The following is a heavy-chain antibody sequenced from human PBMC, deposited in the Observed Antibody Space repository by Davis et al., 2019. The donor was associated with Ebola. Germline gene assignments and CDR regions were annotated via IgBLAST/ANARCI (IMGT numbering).Heavy chain of an antibody. J-gene: IGHJ4*02. CDR1: GCSISSSF. CDR2: IYTREST. Sequence: SETLSLTCTVSGCSISSSFWTWIRQPSGNGLGWSRRIYTRESTNYSPSLKSRVTISVDTSKNQFSLKLTSVTASDTAVYYCARDRHDTSGYGFWGQGTLVTVSS. D-gene: IGHD3-22*01. CDR3: ARDRHDTSGYGF. V-gene: IGHV4-4*07.